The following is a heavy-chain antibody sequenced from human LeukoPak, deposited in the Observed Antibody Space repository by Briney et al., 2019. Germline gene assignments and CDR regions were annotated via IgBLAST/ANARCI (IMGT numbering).Heavy chain of an antibody. CDR3: ARLQVVAAIQFDP. CDR2: IYYSGST. V-gene: IGHV4-59*08. CDR1: GGSISSYY. D-gene: IGHD2-15*01. Sequence: SETLSLTCTVSGGSISSYYWSWIRQPPGKGLEWIGYIYYSGSTNYNPSLKSRVTISVDTSKNQFSLQLSSVTAADTAVYYCARLQVVAAIQFDPWGQGTLVTVSS. J-gene: IGHJ5*02.